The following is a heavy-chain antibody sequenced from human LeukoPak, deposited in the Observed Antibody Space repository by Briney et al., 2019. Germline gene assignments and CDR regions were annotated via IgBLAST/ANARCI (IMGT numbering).Heavy chain of an antibody. D-gene: IGHD4-23*01. CDR3: AKERKLLPFDC. CDR1: GFTFTSYG. V-gene: IGHV3-30*02. J-gene: IGHJ4*02. Sequence: PGGSLRLSCAASGFTFTSYGMHWVRRTPGKGLEWVAFIQYDEIDKFYADSVKGRFTVSRDNSKNTLYLEMNSLRPEDTAVYYCAKERKLLPFDCWGQGTLVTVSS. CDR2: IQYDEIDK.